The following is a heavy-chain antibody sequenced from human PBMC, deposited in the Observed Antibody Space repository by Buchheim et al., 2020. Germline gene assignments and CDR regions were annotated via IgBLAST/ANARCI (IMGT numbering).Heavy chain of an antibody. CDR1: GGSISSSSYY. D-gene: IGHD3-3*01. Sequence: QLQLQESGPGLVKPSETLSLTCTVSGGSISSSSYYWGWIRQPPGKGLEWIGSIYYSGSTYYNPSLKSRVTISVDTFKNHFSLKLSSVTAADTAVYYCAGSPYYDFWSRQKGWFDPWGQGTL. V-gene: IGHV4-39*01. CDR3: AGSPYYDFWSRQKGWFDP. CDR2: IYYSGST. J-gene: IGHJ5*02.